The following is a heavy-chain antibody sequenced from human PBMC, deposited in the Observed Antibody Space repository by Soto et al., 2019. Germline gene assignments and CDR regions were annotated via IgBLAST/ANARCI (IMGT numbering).Heavy chain of an antibody. D-gene: IGHD3-16*01. J-gene: IGHJ4*02. Sequence: EVQLLESGGGLIQPGGSLRLSCAASGFSFRDSAMSWVRQAPGKGLQWVSSIGGSGTNTHYADSVRGRFSVSRDNSKTTLYLHLISLRAEDTAVYYCAKEITMIPFGGVMGIDNWGQGTLVTVSS. V-gene: IGHV3-23*01. CDR2: IGGSGTNT. CDR3: AKEITMIPFGGVMGIDN. CDR1: GFSFRDSA.